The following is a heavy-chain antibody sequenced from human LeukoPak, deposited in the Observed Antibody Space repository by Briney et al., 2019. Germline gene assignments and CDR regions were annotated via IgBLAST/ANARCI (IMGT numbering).Heavy chain of an antibody. CDR3: ARGGWYLDL. CDR1: GGSISTYY. Sequence: SETLSLTCTVSGGSISTYYWSWIRQPPGQGLEWIGYLYDTGNTKHNPSLKSRVSISVDTSKNQFSLRLSSVTAADTAVYYCARGGWYLDLWGRGTLVTVSS. J-gene: IGHJ2*01. V-gene: IGHV4-59*01. CDR2: LYDTGNT.